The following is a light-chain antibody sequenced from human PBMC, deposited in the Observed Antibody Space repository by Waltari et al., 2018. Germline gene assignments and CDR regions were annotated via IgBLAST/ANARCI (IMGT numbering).Light chain of an antibody. CDR1: ALQKQY. Sequence: SYELTQPPSVSVSPGQTAGITCSGDALQKQYAYWYQQKPGQAPVLVRYKDIERPSGIPERFSGSSSGTTVTLTIRGVQAEDEADYYCQSADREDTYVVFGGGTKLTVL. CDR2: KDI. V-gene: IGLV3-25*03. CDR3: QSADREDTYVV. J-gene: IGLJ2*01.